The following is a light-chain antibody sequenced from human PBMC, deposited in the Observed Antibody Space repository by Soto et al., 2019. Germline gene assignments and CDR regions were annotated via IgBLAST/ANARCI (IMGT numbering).Light chain of an antibody. Sequence: DIQMTQSPSTLSASVGDRVTITCRASQSISSWLAWYQQKPGKAPKLLIYDASSLESGVPSRFSGSGSGTEFTLTISSLQPDDFATYYCQQYNSYSPTVGQGTKVDSK. CDR2: DAS. CDR1: QSISSW. CDR3: QQYNSYSPT. V-gene: IGKV1-5*01. J-gene: IGKJ1*01.